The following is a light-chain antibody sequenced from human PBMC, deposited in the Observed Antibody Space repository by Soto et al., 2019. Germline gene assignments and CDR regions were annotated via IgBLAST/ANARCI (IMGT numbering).Light chain of an antibody. V-gene: IGKV1-9*01. CDR3: QQLNSYLF. CDR2: AAS. Sequence: DIQLTQSPSFLSASVGDRVTITCRASQGITSYLAWYQQKPGKAPNLLIYAASTLQSGVPSRFSGSGSGTEFTLTISSLQPEDFATYYCQQLNSYLFFGPGTKVDIK. CDR1: QGITSY. J-gene: IGKJ3*01.